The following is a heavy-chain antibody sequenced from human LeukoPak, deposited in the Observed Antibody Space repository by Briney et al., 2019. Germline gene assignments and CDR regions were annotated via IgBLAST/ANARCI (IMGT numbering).Heavy chain of an antibody. Sequence: SETLSLTCTVSGGSISSYYWSWIRQPPGKGLEWIGYIYYSGSTNYNPSLKSRVTISVDTSKNQFSLKLSSVTAADTAVYYCARGGDYYDSSGYYYYFDYWGQGTLATVSS. D-gene: IGHD3-22*01. CDR3: ARGGDYYDSSGYYYYFDY. V-gene: IGHV4-59*01. J-gene: IGHJ4*02. CDR1: GGSISSYY. CDR2: IYYSGST.